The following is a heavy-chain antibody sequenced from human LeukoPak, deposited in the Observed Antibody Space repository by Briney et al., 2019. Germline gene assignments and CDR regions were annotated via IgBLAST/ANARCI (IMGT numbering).Heavy chain of an antibody. V-gene: IGHV3-20*04. CDR3: ARAKDCSSITCPFDI. CDR2: INWNSGST. Sequence: GGSLRLSCAASAFTFHDYGMSWVRQAPGKGLEWVSSINWNSGSTGYADSVEGRFSISRDNGKNSLYLQMNSLRAEDTALYYCARAKDCSSITCPFDIWGQGTMVTVSS. J-gene: IGHJ3*02. D-gene: IGHD2-2*01. CDR1: AFTFHDYG.